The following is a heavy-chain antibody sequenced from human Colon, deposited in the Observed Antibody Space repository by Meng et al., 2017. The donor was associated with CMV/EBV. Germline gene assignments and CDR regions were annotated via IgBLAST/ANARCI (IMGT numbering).Heavy chain of an antibody. D-gene: IGHD2-21*01. J-gene: IGHJ4*02. CDR1: GASLSSSNG. Sequence: SGASLSSSNGWNWVRQTPGKERKWLGEIFHTGSISNSPYFVSRVTMSVDKSKSQFSLRLSSVTAADTAVYYCARVQIAWGLLFFDSWGQGILVTVSS. V-gene: IGHV4-4*02. CDR2: IFHTGSI. CDR3: ARVQIAWGLLFFDS.